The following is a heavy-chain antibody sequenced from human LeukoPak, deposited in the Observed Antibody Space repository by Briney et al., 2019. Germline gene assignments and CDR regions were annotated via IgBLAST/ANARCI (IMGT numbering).Heavy chain of an antibody. CDR3: ARGGGAQLGWYFDL. CDR1: GGSLSGYY. CDR2: IYYSGST. Sequence: SETLSLTCAVYGGSLSGYYWSWIRQPPGKGLEWIGYIYYSGSTNYNPSLKSRVTISVDTSKNQFSLKLSSVTAADTAVYYCARGGGAQLGWYFDLWGRGTLVTVSS. D-gene: IGHD5-24*01. V-gene: IGHV4-59*01. J-gene: IGHJ2*01.